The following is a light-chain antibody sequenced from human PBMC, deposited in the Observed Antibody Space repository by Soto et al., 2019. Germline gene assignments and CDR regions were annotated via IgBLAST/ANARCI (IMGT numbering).Light chain of an antibody. Sequence: IQMAQSPSSLSASVGDRVTITCRASQRFSSYLNWYQQKPGKAPKLLIYAASNLQSGVPSRFSGSGSGTDFTLTITSLQPEDFATYYCQHSYGTPNPFGQGTRLEIK. CDR3: QHSYGTPNP. V-gene: IGKV1-39*01. CDR1: QRFSSY. J-gene: IGKJ5*01. CDR2: AAS.